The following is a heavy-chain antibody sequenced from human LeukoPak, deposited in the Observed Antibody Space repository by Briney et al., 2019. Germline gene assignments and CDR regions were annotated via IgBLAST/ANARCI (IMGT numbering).Heavy chain of an antibody. Sequence: HAGGSLRLSCAASGFTFSSYAMHWVRQAPGKGLEWVAVISYDGSNKYYADSVKGQFTISRDNSKNTLYLQMNSLRAEDTAVYYCARDTAHDYWGQGTLVTVSS. CDR2: ISYDGSNK. J-gene: IGHJ4*02. V-gene: IGHV3-30-3*01. CDR3: ARDTAHDY. CDR1: GFTFSSYA. D-gene: IGHD5-18*01.